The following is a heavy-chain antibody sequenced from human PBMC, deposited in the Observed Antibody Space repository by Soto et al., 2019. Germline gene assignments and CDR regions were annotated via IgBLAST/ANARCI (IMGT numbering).Heavy chain of an antibody. CDR3: ARDWNGDSVIEH. D-gene: IGHD4-17*01. CDR1: GFAVSNSY. Sequence: EVQLVETGGGLIQPGGSLSLSCAASGFAVSNSYMSWVRQAPGKGLEWVSVIYADGTTHSADSVRGRFTISRDSSRNTVYLQMNNLRAEHTAVYYCARDWNGDSVIEHWGQGTLVTVSS. J-gene: IGHJ1*01. V-gene: IGHV3-53*02. CDR2: IYADGTT.